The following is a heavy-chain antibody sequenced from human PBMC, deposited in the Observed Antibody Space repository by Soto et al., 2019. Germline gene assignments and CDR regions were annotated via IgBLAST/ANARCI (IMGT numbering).Heavy chain of an antibody. CDR3: ARYPYYYYGMDV. J-gene: IGHJ6*02. Sequence: SDTLSLTRTVSGDSISSCGYYCSWIRQHPGKGLEWIGYIYYSGSTYYNPSLKSRVTISVDTSKNQFSLKLSSVTAADTAVYYCARYPYYYYGMDVWGQGTTVT. CDR2: IYYSGST. V-gene: IGHV4-31*03. CDR1: GDSISSCGYY.